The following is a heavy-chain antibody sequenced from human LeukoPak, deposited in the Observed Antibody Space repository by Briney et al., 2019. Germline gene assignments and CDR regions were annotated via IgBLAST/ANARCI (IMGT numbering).Heavy chain of an antibody. J-gene: IGHJ6*03. CDR1: GGTFSSYA. Sequence: SVKVSCKASGGTFSSYAISWVRQAPGQGLEWMGGIIPIFGTANYAQKFQGRVTITADESTSTAYMELSSLRSEDTAVYYCARGADLPYYMDVWRKGTTVTVSS. CDR3: ARGADLPYYMDV. CDR2: IIPIFGTA. V-gene: IGHV1-69*01.